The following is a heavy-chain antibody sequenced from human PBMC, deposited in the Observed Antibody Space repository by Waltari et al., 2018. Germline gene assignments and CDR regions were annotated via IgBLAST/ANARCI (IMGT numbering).Heavy chain of an antibody. Sequence: QVQLQQWGAGLLKPSETLSLTCAVSGGSFSGYYWSWIRQPPGKGLEWIGEINHSGSTNYNPSLKSRVTISVDTSKNQFSLKLSSVTAADTAVYYCARVGSIAARPSDYWGQGTLVTVSS. CDR3: ARVGSIAARPSDY. D-gene: IGHD6-6*01. J-gene: IGHJ4*02. CDR2: INHSGST. CDR1: GGSFSGYY. V-gene: IGHV4-34*01.